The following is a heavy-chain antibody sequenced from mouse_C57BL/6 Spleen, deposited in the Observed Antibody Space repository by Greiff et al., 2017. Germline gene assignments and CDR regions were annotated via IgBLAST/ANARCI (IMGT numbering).Heavy chain of an antibody. CDR3: ARGTYYDYDDAYFDY. CDR1: GFTFSDYG. D-gene: IGHD2-4*01. Sequence: EVKVVESGGGLVKPGGSLKLSCAASGFTFSDYGMHWVRQAPEKGLAWVAYISSGSSTIYYADTVKGRFTISRDNAKNTLFLQMTSLRSEDTAMYYCARGTYYDYDDAYFDYWGQGTTLTVSS. V-gene: IGHV5-17*01. J-gene: IGHJ2*01. CDR2: ISSGSSTI.